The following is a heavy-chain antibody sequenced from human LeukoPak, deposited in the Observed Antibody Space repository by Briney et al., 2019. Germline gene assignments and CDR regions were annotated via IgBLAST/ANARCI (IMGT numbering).Heavy chain of an antibody. J-gene: IGHJ1*01. CDR2: IYYSGST. CDR3: ARVLDYDSSGYYPLGGYFQH. V-gene: IGHV4-39*07. CDR1: GGSISSSSYY. D-gene: IGHD3-22*01. Sequence: SETLSLTCTVSGGSISSSSYYWGWIRQPPGKGLEWIGSIYYSGSTYYNPSLKSRVTISVDTSKNQFSLKLSSVTAADTAVYYCARVLDYDSSGYYPLGGYFQHWGQGTLVTVSS.